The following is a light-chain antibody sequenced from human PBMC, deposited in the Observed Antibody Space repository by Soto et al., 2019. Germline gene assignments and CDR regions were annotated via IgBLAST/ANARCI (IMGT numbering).Light chain of an antibody. CDR1: NIGSES. V-gene: IGLV3-21*02. CDR2: DDS. J-gene: IGLJ1*01. Sequence: SYELTQPPSVSVAPGQTARITCGGNNIGSESVHWYQQRPGQAPVLVAYDDSDRPSGIPERFSGSNSANTATLTISRVEAGDEADYYCQVWYSSTDLYVFGSGTKVTVL. CDR3: QVWYSSTDLYV.